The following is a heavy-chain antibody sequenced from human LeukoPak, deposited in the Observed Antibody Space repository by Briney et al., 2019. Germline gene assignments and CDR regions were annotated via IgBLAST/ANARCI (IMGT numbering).Heavy chain of an antibody. J-gene: IGHJ4*02. Sequence: GGSLRLPCAASGFTFSRYWMTWVRQAPGKGLEWVANIKEDGSETFYMDSVKGRFTISRDNAKSSLYLQMNSLRAEDTAVYYCAKEGNTYYYDSSTDYFDYWGQGTLVTVFS. CDR3: AKEGNTYYYDSSTDYFDY. V-gene: IGHV3-7*04. D-gene: IGHD3-22*01. CDR2: IKEDGSET. CDR1: GFTFSRYW.